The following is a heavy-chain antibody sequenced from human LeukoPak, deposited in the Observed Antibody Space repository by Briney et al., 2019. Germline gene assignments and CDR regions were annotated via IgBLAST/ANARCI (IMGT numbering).Heavy chain of an antibody. V-gene: IGHV4-4*07. CDR1: GDSIRSNY. CDR2: IHVSGKT. CDR3: ARDPGLERPGGVSFDY. Sequence: PSETLSLTCTVSGDSIRSNYWNWIRQPAGKGLEWLGRIHVSGKTNYNPSLRVTMSVDASKNQFSLKLSSVTAADTAVYYCARDPGLERPGGVSFDYWGQGSLVTVSS. J-gene: IGHJ4*02. D-gene: IGHD1-1*01.